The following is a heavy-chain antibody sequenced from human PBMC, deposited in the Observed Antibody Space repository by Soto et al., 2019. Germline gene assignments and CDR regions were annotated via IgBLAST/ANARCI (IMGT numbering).Heavy chain of an antibody. J-gene: IGHJ6*02. CDR1: GGSISSSSYY. D-gene: IGHD3-9*01. Sequence: PSETLSLTCTVSGGSISSSSYYWGWIRQPPGKGLEWIGSIYYSGSTYYNPSLKSRVTISVDTSKNQFSLKLSSVTAADTAVYYCARLYRYFDWLPPKAYGMDVWGQGTTVTVSS. V-gene: IGHV4-39*01. CDR3: ARLYRYFDWLPPKAYGMDV. CDR2: IYYSGST.